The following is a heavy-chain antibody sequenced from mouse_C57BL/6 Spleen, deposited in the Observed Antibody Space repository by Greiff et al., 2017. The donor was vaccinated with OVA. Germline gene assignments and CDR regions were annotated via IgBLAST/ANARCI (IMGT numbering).Heavy chain of an antibody. CDR1: GYSITSGYY. CDR3: LHYYGSSYGFAY. D-gene: IGHD1-1*01. V-gene: IGHV3-6*01. CDR2: ISYDGSN. Sequence: EVQRVESGPGLVKPSQSLSLTCSVTGYSITSGYYWNWIRQFPGNKLEWMGYISYDGSNNYNPSLKNRISITRDTSKNQFFLKLNSVTTEDTATYYCLHYYGSSYGFAYWGQGTLVTVSA. J-gene: IGHJ3*01.